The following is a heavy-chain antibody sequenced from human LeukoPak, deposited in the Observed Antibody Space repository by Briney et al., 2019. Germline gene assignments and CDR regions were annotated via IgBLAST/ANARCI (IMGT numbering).Heavy chain of an antibody. Sequence: GGSLRLSCAASGFTFRSYAMHWVRQAPGKGLEWVAVISYDGTNKYYADSVKGPFTISRDNSKNTLYLQMNSLRVEDTAVYYCARDRYSGSSFFGYWGQGTLVTASS. CDR1: GFTFRSYA. J-gene: IGHJ4*02. CDR3: ARDRYSGSSFFGY. V-gene: IGHV3-30*04. CDR2: ISYDGTNK. D-gene: IGHD6-6*01.